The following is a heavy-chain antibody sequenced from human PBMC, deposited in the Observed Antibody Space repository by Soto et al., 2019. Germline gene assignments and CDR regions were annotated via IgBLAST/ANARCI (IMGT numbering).Heavy chain of an antibody. V-gene: IGHV3-23*01. Sequence: EVQLLESGGGLVQPVGSLRLSCAASGFTFGDFGMSWVRQGPGKGLEWVSSISDSGGRTFYADSVKGRFAIARDNSQNTLFLKMDRLSVEDPPIDYCVKARARPYYGTDHWGQGDLVTVSS. CDR1: GFTFGDFG. J-gene: IGHJ4*02. CDR2: ISDSGGRT. CDR3: VKARARPYYGTDH. D-gene: IGHD2-21*01.